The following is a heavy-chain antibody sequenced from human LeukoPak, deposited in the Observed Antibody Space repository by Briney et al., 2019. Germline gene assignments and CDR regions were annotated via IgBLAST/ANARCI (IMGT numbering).Heavy chain of an antibody. V-gene: IGHV4-30-4*01. CDR1: GGSISSGDYC. CDR3: ASVRALSDWNYFDY. D-gene: IGHD1-1*01. Sequence: SETLSLTCTVSGGSISSGDYCWSWIRQPPGKGLEWIGYIYYSGSTYYNPSLKSRVTISVDTSKNQFSLKLSSVTAADTAVYYCASVRALSDWNYFDYWGQGTLVTVSS. J-gene: IGHJ4*02. CDR2: IYYSGST.